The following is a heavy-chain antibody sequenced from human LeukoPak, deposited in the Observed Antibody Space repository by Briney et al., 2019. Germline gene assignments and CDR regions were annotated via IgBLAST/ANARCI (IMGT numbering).Heavy chain of an antibody. CDR1: GFTFDDYG. V-gene: IGHV3-20*04. Sequence: LPGGSLRLSCAASGFTFDDYGTSWVRHAPGKGLEWVSGINWNGGSTGYADSVKGRFTISRDNAKNSLYLQMNSLRAEDTALYYCARELVGVFGFYYDSSGYSFDYWGQGTLVTVSS. J-gene: IGHJ4*02. D-gene: IGHD3-22*01. CDR3: ARELVGVFGFYYDSSGYSFDY. CDR2: INWNGGST.